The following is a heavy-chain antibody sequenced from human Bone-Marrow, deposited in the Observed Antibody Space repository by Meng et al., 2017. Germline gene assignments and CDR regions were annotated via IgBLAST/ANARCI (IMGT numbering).Heavy chain of an antibody. J-gene: IGHJ4*02. Sequence: VQLVESGGGVVPPGRSLRLSCAASGFTFSSYAMHWVRQAPGKGVEWVAVISYDGSNKYYADSVKGRFTIPRDNSKNTLYLQMNSLRAEDMAVYYCARVHFDYWGQGTLVTVSS. CDR1: GFTFSSYA. V-gene: IGHV3-30*01. CDR3: ARVHFDY. CDR2: ISYDGSNK.